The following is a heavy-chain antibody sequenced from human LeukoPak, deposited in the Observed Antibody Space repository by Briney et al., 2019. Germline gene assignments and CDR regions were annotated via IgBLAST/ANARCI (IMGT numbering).Heavy chain of an antibody. CDR1: GFTFSTYG. CDR2: ITGSNSRST. CDR3: AKIAETSGSYGQGYDY. J-gene: IGHJ4*02. D-gene: IGHD1-26*01. Sequence: GGSLRLSCAASGFTFSTYGMSWVRQAPGKGLEWVSGITGSNSRSTYYADSVKGRFTISRDNSKNTLYLQMNSLRAEDTAIYYCAKIAETSGSYGQGYDYWGQGTLVTVSS. V-gene: IGHV3-23*01.